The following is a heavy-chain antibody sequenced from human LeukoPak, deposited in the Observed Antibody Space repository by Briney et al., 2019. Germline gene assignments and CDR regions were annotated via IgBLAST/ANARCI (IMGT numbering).Heavy chain of an antibody. D-gene: IGHD2-15*01. J-gene: IGHJ3*01. CDR1: GFTFSSYW. CDR2: INTDGSKT. CDR3: ARDLSGGSDL. Sequence: GSLRLSCAASGFTFSSYWMSWVRQAPGKGLVWVSLINTDGSKTNYADSVKGRFPISRDNAKNTLYLQMNSLRAEDTAMYYCARDLSGGSDLWGQGTMVTVSS. V-gene: IGHV3-74*01.